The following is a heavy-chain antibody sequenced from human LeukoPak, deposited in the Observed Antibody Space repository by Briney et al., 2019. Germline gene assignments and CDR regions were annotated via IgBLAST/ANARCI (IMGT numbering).Heavy chain of an antibody. V-gene: IGHV4-39*07. Sequence: SSETLSLTCTVSGGSISSSSYYWGWIRQPPGKGLEWIGSIYYSGSTYYNPSLKSRVTISVDASKNQFSLKLSSVTAADTAVYYCARLSSGPDYWGQGTLVTVSS. J-gene: IGHJ4*02. CDR2: IYYSGST. D-gene: IGHD3-22*01. CDR3: ARLSSGPDY. CDR1: GGSISSSSYY.